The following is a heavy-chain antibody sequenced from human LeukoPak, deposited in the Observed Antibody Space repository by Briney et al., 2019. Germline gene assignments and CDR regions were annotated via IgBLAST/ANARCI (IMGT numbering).Heavy chain of an antibody. Sequence: ASVKVSCKASGYTFTSYGISWVRQAPGQGLEWMGWISAYNGNTNYARKLQGRVTMTTDTSTSTAYMELRSLRSDDTAVYYCARDYSYYYGSGSYHGGYFDYWGQGTLVTVSS. J-gene: IGHJ4*02. CDR3: ARDYSYYYGSGSYHGGYFDY. CDR1: GYTFTSYG. V-gene: IGHV1-18*01. CDR2: ISAYNGNT. D-gene: IGHD3-10*01.